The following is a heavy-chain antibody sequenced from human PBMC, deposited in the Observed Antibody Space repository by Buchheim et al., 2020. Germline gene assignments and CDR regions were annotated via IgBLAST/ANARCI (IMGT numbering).Heavy chain of an antibody. CDR2: INSDGSST. CDR1: GFTFSSYW. Sequence: EVQLVESGGGLVQPGGSLRLSCAASGFTFSSYWMHWVRQAPGKGLVWVSRINSDGSSTSYADSVKGRFTISRDNAKNTLYLQMNSLRAEDTAVYYCARDGRPYSSGWYFIGSGFYYYGMDVWGQGTT. J-gene: IGHJ6*02. V-gene: IGHV3-74*01. CDR3: ARDGRPYSSGWYFIGSGFYYYGMDV. D-gene: IGHD6-19*01.